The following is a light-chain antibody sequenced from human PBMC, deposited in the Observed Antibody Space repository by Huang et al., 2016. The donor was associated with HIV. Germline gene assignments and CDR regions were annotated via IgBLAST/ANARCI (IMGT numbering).Light chain of an antibody. CDR3: QQYYTIRA. Sequence: DIQMTQSPSPLSASGGDRVPIPCRASQGISNSLAWYHQKPGKAPQLLLYDASKLESGVPFRCSGSGSGTNYTLTISSLQPEDSATYYCQQYYTIRAFGQGTKVEVK. CDR2: DAS. V-gene: IGKV1-NL1*01. CDR1: QGISNS. J-gene: IGKJ1*01.